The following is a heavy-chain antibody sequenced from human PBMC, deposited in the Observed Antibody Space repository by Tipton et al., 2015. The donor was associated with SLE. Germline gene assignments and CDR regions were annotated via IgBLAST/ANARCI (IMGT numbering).Heavy chain of an antibody. CDR2: FYYSGDT. Sequence: TLSLTCTVSEASIRSDTYSWGWMRQPPGKGLEWIGTFYYSGDTYYTQSLRSRVTIYVDTSKNQLSLKLTSVTAADTAVYYCARHDYDTYYFDSWGQGTLVTVSS. J-gene: IGHJ4*02. CDR3: ARHDYDTYYFDS. CDR1: EASIRSDTYS. D-gene: IGHD3-16*01. V-gene: IGHV4-39*01.